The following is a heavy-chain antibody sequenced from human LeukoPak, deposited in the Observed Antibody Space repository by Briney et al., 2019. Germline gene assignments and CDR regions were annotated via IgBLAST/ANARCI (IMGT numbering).Heavy chain of an antibody. Sequence: PGGSLRLSCAASGFTFSSYAMHWVRQAPGKGLQWVAVIWYDGSSKYYADSVKGRFTISRDNSKNTLYLQMNSLRAEDTAVYYCARDLSLRLWFRSWGQGTLVTVSS. J-gene: IGHJ4*02. D-gene: IGHD3-10*01. CDR1: GFTFSSYA. CDR2: IWYDGSSK. V-gene: IGHV3-33*01. CDR3: ARDLSLRLWFRS.